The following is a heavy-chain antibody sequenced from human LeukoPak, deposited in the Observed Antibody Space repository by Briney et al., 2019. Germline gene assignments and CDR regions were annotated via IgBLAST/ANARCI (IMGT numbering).Heavy chain of an antibody. Sequence: GGSLRLSCAASGFTFSSYAMSWVRQAPGKGLEWVSAISGSGGSTYYADSVKGRFTISRDNSKNTLYLQMNSLRAEDTAVYSCATVPALNPTKIVVVPAAPKYFQHWGQGTLVTVSS. D-gene: IGHD2-2*01. V-gene: IGHV3-23*01. J-gene: IGHJ1*01. CDR2: ISGSGGST. CDR3: ATVPALNPTKIVVVPAAPKYFQH. CDR1: GFTFSSYA.